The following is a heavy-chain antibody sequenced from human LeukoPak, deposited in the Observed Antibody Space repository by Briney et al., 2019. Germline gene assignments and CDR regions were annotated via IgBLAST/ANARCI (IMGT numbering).Heavy chain of an antibody. Sequence: SETLSLTCTVSGDSISSYYWSWIRQPPGKGLEWIGYIYYSGSTNYNPSLKSRVTISVDTSKNQFSLKLSSVTAADTAVYYCARGRVVVVAASDYWGQGTLVTVSS. V-gene: IGHV4-59*01. J-gene: IGHJ4*02. CDR2: IYYSGST. CDR1: GDSISSYY. CDR3: ARGRVVVVAASDY. D-gene: IGHD2-15*01.